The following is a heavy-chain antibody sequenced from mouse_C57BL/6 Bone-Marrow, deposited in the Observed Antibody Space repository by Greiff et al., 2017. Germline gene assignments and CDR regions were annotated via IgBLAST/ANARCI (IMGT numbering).Heavy chain of an antibody. CDR3: ARRGYGSSYWYFDV. CDR2: INPSSGYT. CDR1: GYTFTSYW. J-gene: IGHJ1*03. Sequence: VQLQQSGAELAKPGASVKLSCKASGYTFTSYWMHWVKQRPGQGLEWIGYINPSSGYTKYNQKFKDKATLTEDKSSSTAYMQLSSLTYEDSAVYYGARRGYGSSYWYFDVWGTGTTVTVSS. V-gene: IGHV1-7*01. D-gene: IGHD1-1*01.